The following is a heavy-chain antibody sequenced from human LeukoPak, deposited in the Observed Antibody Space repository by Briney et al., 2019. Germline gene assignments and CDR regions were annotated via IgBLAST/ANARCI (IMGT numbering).Heavy chain of an antibody. Sequence: TSVKVSCKTSGFTFSTSAVHWVRQARGQPLEWIGWIIVGSGATNYAQSLQGRFTITRDMSTNTAYMELSSLGSEDSAVYYCARTRGWQQLVLDYWGQGTLVIVSS. J-gene: IGHJ4*02. CDR2: IIVGSGAT. D-gene: IGHD6-13*01. V-gene: IGHV1-58*01. CDR1: GFTFSTSA. CDR3: ARTRGWQQLVLDY.